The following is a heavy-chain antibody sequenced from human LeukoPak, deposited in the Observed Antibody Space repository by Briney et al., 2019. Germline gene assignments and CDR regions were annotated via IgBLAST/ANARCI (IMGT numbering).Heavy chain of an antibody. CDR1: GFTFSSYR. V-gene: IGHV3-30*04. CDR3: ARSYCSSSSCYADHYYYYMDV. J-gene: IGHJ6*03. Sequence: PGGSLRLSCAASGFTFSSYRMKRVRQAPGKGREWVAIISYDGRNQHHAHSVKGRFTIARDDSANTLYLQMNSLRAEDAAVYYCARSYCSSSSCYADHYYYYMDVWGKGTTVTISS. D-gene: IGHD2-2*01. CDR2: ISYDGRNQ.